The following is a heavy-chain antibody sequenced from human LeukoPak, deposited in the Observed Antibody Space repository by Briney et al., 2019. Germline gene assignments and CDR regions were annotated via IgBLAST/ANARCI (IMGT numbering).Heavy chain of an antibody. CDR1: GFTFSRYS. CDR2: ISSSSSSYI. V-gene: IGHV3-21*01. CDR3: AKGYGFDSSGSEHYFEN. D-gene: IGHD3-22*01. J-gene: IGHJ4*02. Sequence: GGSLRLFCAASGFTFSRYSMNWVRQAPGKGLEWVSSISSSSSSYIYYADSVKGRFTISRDNAKNSLYLQMNSLRAEDTAVYYCAKGYGFDSSGSEHYFENWGQGVLVTVSS.